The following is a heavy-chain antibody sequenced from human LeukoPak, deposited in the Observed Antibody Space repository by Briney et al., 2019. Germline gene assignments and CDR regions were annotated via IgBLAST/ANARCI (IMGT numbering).Heavy chain of an antibody. Sequence: SGGSLRLSCAASGFTVSSNYMTWVRQAPGKGLEWVSVIYSGGSTYYADSVKGRFTISRHNSKNTLYLQMNSLRTEDTAVYYCARAPYGDCATTFDCWGQGTLVIVSS. J-gene: IGHJ4*02. CDR1: GFTVSSNY. CDR2: IYSGGST. V-gene: IGHV3-53*04. D-gene: IGHD4-17*01. CDR3: ARAPYGDCATTFDC.